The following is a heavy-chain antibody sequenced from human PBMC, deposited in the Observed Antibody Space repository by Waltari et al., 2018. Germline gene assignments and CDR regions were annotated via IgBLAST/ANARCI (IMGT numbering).Heavy chain of an antibody. J-gene: IGHJ4*02. CDR1: GFTFSIYW. CDR3: ATAARGDNADELY. D-gene: IGHD2-21*02. Sequence: EVQLVESGGGLLQPGGSVRLSCAASGFTFSIYWMSWVRQAPGKGLEWVANRHHDGSAKYDVDSVKGRFTISRDNAKNSLYLQMNSLRAEDTALYFCATAARGDNADELYWGQGTLVTVSS. V-gene: IGHV3-7*01. CDR2: RHHDGSAK.